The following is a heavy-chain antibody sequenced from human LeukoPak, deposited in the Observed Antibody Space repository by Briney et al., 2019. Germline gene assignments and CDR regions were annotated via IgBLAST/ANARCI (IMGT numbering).Heavy chain of an antibody. CDR2: IRSDGSNK. D-gene: IGHD6-13*01. CDR1: GFTFSSYG. V-gene: IGHV3-30*02. Sequence: GGSLRLSCAASGFTFSSYGMHWVRQAPGKGLEWVAFIRSDGSNKYYADSVKGRFTISRDNSKNTLYPQMNSLRAEDTAVYYCATLAYSSRFSYWGQGTLVTVSS. J-gene: IGHJ4*02. CDR3: ATLAYSSRFSY.